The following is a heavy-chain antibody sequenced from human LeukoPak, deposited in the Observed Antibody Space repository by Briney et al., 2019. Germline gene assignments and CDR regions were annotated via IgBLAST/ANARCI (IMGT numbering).Heavy chain of an antibody. CDR3: ARVKGSYDYVWGSYRLEAFDI. D-gene: IGHD3-16*02. CDR2: IYYSGST. Sequence: PSETLSLTCTVSGGSISSYYWSWIRQPPGMGLEWIGYIYYSGSTNYNPSLKSRVTISVDTSKNQFSLKLSSVTAADTAVYYCARVKGSYDYVWGSYRLEAFDIWGQGTMVTVSS. J-gene: IGHJ3*02. CDR1: GGSISSYY. V-gene: IGHV4-59*01.